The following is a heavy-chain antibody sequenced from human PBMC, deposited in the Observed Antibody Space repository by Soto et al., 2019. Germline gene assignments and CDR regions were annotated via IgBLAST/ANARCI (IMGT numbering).Heavy chain of an antibody. CDR3: AKEFSRIAVAGSGY. Sequence: GGSLRLSCAASGFTFSSYGMHWVRQAPGKGLEWVAVISYDGSNKYYAVSVKGRFTISRDNSKNTLYLQMNSLRAEDTAVYYCAKEFSRIAVAGSGYWGQGTLVTVSS. CDR2: ISYDGSNK. J-gene: IGHJ4*02. CDR1: GFTFSSYG. D-gene: IGHD6-19*01. V-gene: IGHV3-30*18.